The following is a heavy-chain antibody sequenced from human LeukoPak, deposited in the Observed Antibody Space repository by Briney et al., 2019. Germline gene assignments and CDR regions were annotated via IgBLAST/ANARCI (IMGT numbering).Heavy chain of an antibody. CDR3: ARELSCDNSDSGAF. Sequence: PSETLSLTCIVSGGSISSSIYCWAWVRQPPGKGLEWIGTVFYNGATQYSPSLRSRVTISIDTSTNQFSLKLTSVTAADTALYYCARELSCDNSDSGAFWGQGTVVTVSS. D-gene: IGHD1-26*01. CDR1: GGSISSSIYC. V-gene: IGHV4-39*07. J-gene: IGHJ3*01. CDR2: VFYNGAT.